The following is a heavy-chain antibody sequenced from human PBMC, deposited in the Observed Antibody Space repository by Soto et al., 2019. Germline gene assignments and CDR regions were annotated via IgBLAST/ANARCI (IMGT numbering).Heavy chain of an antibody. Sequence: EVQLLESGGGLVQPGGSLRLSCAASGFTYSSYAMSWVRQAPGKGLEWVSGISDRGGSTYYADSVKGRFTISRDNSKNTLYLQMNSLRAEDTAVYYCAREPSSGLDAFDIWGQGTMVTVSS. CDR3: AREPSSGLDAFDI. CDR2: ISDRGGST. V-gene: IGHV3-23*01. J-gene: IGHJ3*02. CDR1: GFTYSSYA. D-gene: IGHD3-10*01.